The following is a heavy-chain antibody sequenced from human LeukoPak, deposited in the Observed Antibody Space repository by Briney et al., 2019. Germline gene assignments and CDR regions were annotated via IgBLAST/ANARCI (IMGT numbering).Heavy chain of an antibody. J-gene: IGHJ4*02. CDR2: ISGYNGNT. Sequence: ASVKVSCKASGYTFSNYGISWVRQAPGQGLEWMGWISGYNGNTNYAQKLQGRVTMTTDTSTSTAYMELGSLRSEDTAVYYCAREEGHGDYLLDYWGQGTLVTVSS. D-gene: IGHD4-17*01. CDR1: GYTFSNYG. V-gene: IGHV1-18*01. CDR3: AREEGHGDYLLDY.